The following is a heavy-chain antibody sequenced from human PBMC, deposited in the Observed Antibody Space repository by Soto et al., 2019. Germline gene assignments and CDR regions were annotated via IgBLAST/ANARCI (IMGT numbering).Heavy chain of an antibody. CDR2: ISGSGGST. CDR1: GFTLSSYA. Sequence: QTGWSLRLSCAASGFTLSSYAMSWVRQAPGKGLEWVSAISGSGGSTYYADSVKGRFTISRDNSKNTLYLQMNSLRAEDTAVYYCAKDRSMDYGDYEIDYWGQGTLVTVSS. D-gene: IGHD4-17*01. V-gene: IGHV3-23*01. CDR3: AKDRSMDYGDYEIDY. J-gene: IGHJ4*02.